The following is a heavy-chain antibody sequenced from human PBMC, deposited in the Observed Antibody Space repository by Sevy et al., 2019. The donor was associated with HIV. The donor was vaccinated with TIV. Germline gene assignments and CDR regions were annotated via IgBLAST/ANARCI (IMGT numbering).Heavy chain of an antibody. Sequence: SETLSLTCTVSGGSISSYYWSWIRQPPGKGLEWIGYIYYSGSTNYNPSLKSRVTISVDTSKNQFSLKLSSVTAADTAVYYCARDVFWSGAPLGMDVWGQGTTVTVSS. V-gene: IGHV4-59*01. J-gene: IGHJ6*02. CDR3: ARDVFWSGAPLGMDV. CDR2: IYYSGST. CDR1: GGSISSYY. D-gene: IGHD3-3*01.